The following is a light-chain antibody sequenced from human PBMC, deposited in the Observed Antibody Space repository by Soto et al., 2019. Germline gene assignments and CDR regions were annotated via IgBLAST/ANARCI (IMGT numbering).Light chain of an antibody. CDR3: QQYGYSPIT. J-gene: IGKJ5*01. Sequence: EIMLTLSRGTLALSPGRIANLSCRTSQSVSSRYLAWYQQKPGQAPRLLIYGTSIRATGVPARFSGGGSGTDFTLTISRLEPEDFAVYYCQQYGYSPITFGQGTRLEI. CDR1: QSVSSRY. CDR2: GTS. V-gene: IGKV3-20*01.